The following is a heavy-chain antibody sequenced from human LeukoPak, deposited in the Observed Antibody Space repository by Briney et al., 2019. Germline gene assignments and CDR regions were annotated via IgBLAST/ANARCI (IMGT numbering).Heavy chain of an antibody. D-gene: IGHD4-23*01. CDR2: MKEDGSEI. CDR1: GFRFNVQT. Sequence: PGGSLRLSCVASGFRFNVQTMSWIRRAPGKGLDWVASMKEDGSEIRYVDSVKGRFTISRDNSKNSLFLQMNSLRVDDTGVYRCVNGGATRGRFENWGQGNLVTVSS. J-gene: IGHJ4*02. V-gene: IGHV3-7*01. CDR3: VNGGATRGRFEN.